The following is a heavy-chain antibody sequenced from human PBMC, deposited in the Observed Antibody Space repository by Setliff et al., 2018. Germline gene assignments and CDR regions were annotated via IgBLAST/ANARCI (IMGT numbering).Heavy chain of an antibody. CDR2: INHSGST. CDR3: ARDRTAYSYGLDV. D-gene: IGHD5-18*01. J-gene: IGHJ6*02. Sequence: NPSETLSLTCTVYGGSFSDYYWGWIRQPTGKGLEWIAEINHSGSTNYNPSLKSRVNMSIDTSKNQFALNLKSLTAADTAVYYCARDRTAYSYGLDVWGQGTTVTVFS. CDR1: GGSFSDYY. V-gene: IGHV4-34*10.